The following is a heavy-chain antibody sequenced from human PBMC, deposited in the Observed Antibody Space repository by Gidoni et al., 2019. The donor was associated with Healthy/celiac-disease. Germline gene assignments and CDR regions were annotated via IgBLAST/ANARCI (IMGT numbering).Heavy chain of an antibody. CDR2: INHSGST. CDR1: GGSFSGYY. V-gene: IGHV4-34*01. Sequence: QVQLQQWGAGLLKPSETLSLTCAVYGGSFSGYYWTWIRQPPGKGLEWIGEINHSGSTNYNPSLKSRVTISVDTSKNQFSLKLSSVTAADTAVYYCARGRRRPTTGIRGGSGSPFDYWGQGTLVTVSS. CDR3: ARGRRRPTTGIRGGSGSPFDY. J-gene: IGHJ4*02. D-gene: IGHD3-10*01.